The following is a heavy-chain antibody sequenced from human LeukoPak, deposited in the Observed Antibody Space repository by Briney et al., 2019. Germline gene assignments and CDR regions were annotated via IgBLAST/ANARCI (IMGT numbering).Heavy chain of an antibody. CDR3: ARGTEIIGIGEDY. Sequence: GGSLRLSCAASGFTFSSYDMTWVRQAPGKGLEWVSSISSSSSHIYYADSMKGRFTISRDNTKNSLYLQMNSLRAEDTAVYYCARGTEIIGIGEDYWGQGTLVTVSS. CDR1: GFTFSSYD. D-gene: IGHD3-10*01. J-gene: IGHJ4*02. CDR2: ISSSSSHI. V-gene: IGHV3-21*01.